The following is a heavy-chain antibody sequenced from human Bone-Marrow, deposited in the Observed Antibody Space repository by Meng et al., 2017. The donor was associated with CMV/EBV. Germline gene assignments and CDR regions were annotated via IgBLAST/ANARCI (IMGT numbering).Heavy chain of an antibody. V-gene: IGHV3-33*06. CDR3: AKGQSSGWGGGMAV. D-gene: IGHD6-19*01. J-gene: IGHJ6*02. CDR1: GFTFSSYG. Sequence: GESLKISCAASGFTFSSYGMHWVRQAPGKGLEWVAVIWYDGSNKYYADSVKGRFTISRDNSKNTLYLQMNSLRAEDTAVYYCAKGQSSGWGGGMAVWGQGTTVTVSS. CDR2: IWYDGSNK.